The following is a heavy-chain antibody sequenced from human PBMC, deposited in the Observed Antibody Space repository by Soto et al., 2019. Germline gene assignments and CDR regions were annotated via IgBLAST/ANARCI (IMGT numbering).Heavy chain of an antibody. D-gene: IGHD2-15*01. CDR2: ISAYNGNT. V-gene: IGHV1-18*01. CDR1: GYTLTSYG. Sequence: ASVKVSCKASGYTLTSYGISWVRQAPGQGLEWMGWISAYNGNTNYAQKLQGRVTMTTDTSTSTAYMELRSLRSDDTAEYYCARGLFEDIVVVVAANSFAFDIWGQGTMVTVSS. J-gene: IGHJ3*02. CDR3: ARGLFEDIVVVVAANSFAFDI.